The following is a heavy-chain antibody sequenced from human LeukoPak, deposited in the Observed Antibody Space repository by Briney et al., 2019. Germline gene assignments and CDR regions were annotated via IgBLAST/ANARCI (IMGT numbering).Heavy chain of an antibody. Sequence: GSLRLSCAASGFTFSSSWMSWVRRAPGKGLEWVANIRQDGNEKYFADSVKGRFTISRDNAKNSLFLQVNSLRAEDTAVYYCARDRTGAGLDYWGQGTLVSVSS. J-gene: IGHJ4*02. CDR1: GFTFSSSW. D-gene: IGHD1-14*01. CDR3: ARDRTGAGLDY. CDR2: IRQDGNEK. V-gene: IGHV3-7*03.